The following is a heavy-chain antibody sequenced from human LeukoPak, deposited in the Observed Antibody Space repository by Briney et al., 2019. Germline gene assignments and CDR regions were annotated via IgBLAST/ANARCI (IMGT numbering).Heavy chain of an antibody. CDR2: IYYSGST. Sequence: SETLSLTCTVSGGSISSYYWSWIRQPPGKGLEWIGYIYYSGSTNYNPSLKSRVTISVDTSKNQFSLKLSSVTAADTAVYYCAGAGYSNYEQNWFDPWGQGTLVTVSS. J-gene: IGHJ5*02. CDR1: GGSISSYY. D-gene: IGHD4-11*01. V-gene: IGHV4-59*01. CDR3: AGAGYSNYEQNWFDP.